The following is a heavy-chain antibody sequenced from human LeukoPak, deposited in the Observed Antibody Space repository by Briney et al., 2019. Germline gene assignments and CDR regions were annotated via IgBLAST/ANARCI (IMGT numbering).Heavy chain of an antibody. V-gene: IGHV5-51*01. D-gene: IGHD3-10*01. CDR1: GYSFINYW. CDR3: ARQSRDGSKTRGYYFDY. CDR2: IYPADSDT. Sequence: GESLQISCQVSGYSFINYWIGWVRQLPGKGLESMGIIYPADSDTTYSPSFQGQVTISADKSISTVYLQWSSLKASDPAMYYCARQSRDGSKTRGYYFDYWGQGTLVTVSS. J-gene: IGHJ4*02.